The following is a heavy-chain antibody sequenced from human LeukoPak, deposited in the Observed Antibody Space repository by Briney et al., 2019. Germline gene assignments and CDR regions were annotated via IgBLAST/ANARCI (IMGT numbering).Heavy chain of an antibody. CDR3: ARALRLGIAVAGTFGY. D-gene: IGHD6-19*01. Sequence: RASVKVSCKASGYTFTGYYMHWVRQAPGQGLEWMGWINPNSGGTNYAQKFQGRVTMTRDTSISTAYMELSRLRSDDTAVYYCARALRLGIAVAGTFGYWGQGTLVTVSS. J-gene: IGHJ4*02. CDR2: INPNSGGT. V-gene: IGHV1-2*02. CDR1: GYTFTGYY.